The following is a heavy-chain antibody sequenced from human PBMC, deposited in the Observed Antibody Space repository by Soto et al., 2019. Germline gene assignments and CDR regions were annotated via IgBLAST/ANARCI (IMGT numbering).Heavy chain of an antibody. CDR3: ARGPSPYGMDV. Sequence: QVQLQQWGAGLLKPSETLSLTCAVYGGSFSGYYWSWIRQPPGKGLEWIGEINHSGSTNYNPSLKSRVTISVDTSKNQFSLKLSSVTAADTAVYYCARGPSPYGMDVWGQGTMVTVSS. J-gene: IGHJ6*02. CDR1: GGSFSGYY. CDR2: INHSGST. V-gene: IGHV4-34*01.